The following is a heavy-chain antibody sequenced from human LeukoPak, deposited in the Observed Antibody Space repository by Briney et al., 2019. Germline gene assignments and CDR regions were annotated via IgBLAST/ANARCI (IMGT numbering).Heavy chain of an antibody. CDR3: ARDSYSSGWSDDAFDI. CDR2: ISSSSSYI. CDR1: GFTFSSYS. Sequence: GSLRLSCAASGFTFSSYSMNWVRQAPGKGLEWVSSISSSSSYIYYADSVKGRFTISRDNAKNSLYLQMNSLRAEDTAVYYCARDSYSSGWSDDAFDIWGQGTMVTVSS. D-gene: IGHD6-19*01. J-gene: IGHJ3*02. V-gene: IGHV3-21*01.